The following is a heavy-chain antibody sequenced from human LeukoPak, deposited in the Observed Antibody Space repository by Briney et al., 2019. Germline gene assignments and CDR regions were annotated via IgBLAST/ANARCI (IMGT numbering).Heavy chain of an antibody. CDR1: GGSISSGDYY. V-gene: IGHV4-30-4*01. CDR3: ASSPGIAAGGDY. Sequence: PSETLSLTCTVSGGSISSGDYYWSWIRQPPGKGLEWIGYIYYSGSTYYNPSLKSRVTISVDTSKNQFSLKLSSVTAADTAVYYCASSPGIAAGGDYWGQGTLVTVSS. CDR2: IYYSGST. D-gene: IGHD6-13*01. J-gene: IGHJ4*02.